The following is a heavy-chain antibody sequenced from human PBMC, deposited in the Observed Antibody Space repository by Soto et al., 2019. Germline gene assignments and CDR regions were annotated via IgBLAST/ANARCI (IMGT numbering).Heavy chain of an antibody. CDR3: ARGSFSSSSSWFDR. D-gene: IGHD6-6*01. Sequence: TLSVTGTDAGGSMSSVGDGLSWTRQHPGKGLEWIGYIYYSGRTYYNPSLHSRVSIAVDTTEKQFSLKLSSVTSADTSVYYSARGSFSSSSSWFDRWGRGTVVTVSS. J-gene: IGHJ5*02. CDR2: IYYSGRT. V-gene: IGHV4-31*03. CDR1: GGSMSSVGDG.